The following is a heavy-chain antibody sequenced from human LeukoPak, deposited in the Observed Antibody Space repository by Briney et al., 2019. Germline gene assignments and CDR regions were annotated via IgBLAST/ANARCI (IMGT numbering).Heavy chain of an antibody. Sequence: PGGSLRLSCAASGFTFSSYSMNWVRQAPGKGLEWVSSISSSSSYIYYADSVKGRFTISRDNAKNSLYLQMNSLRAEDTAVYYCARDSSNYERWFDPWGQGTLVTVSS. CDR3: ARDSSNYERWFDP. CDR1: GFTFSSYS. J-gene: IGHJ5*02. V-gene: IGHV3-21*01. CDR2: ISSSSSYI. D-gene: IGHD4-11*01.